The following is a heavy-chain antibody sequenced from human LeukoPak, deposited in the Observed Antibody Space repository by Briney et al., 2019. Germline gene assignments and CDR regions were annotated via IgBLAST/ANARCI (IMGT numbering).Heavy chain of an antibody. D-gene: IGHD3-10*02. CDR1: GFSFSSYE. Sequence: GGSLRLSCAASGFSFSSYEMNWVRQPPGKGLEWVSYISSSGSTIYYADSVKGRFTTSRDNAKNSLYLQMNSLRAEDTAVYYCAELGITMIGGVWGKGTTVTISS. CDR2: ISSSGSTI. V-gene: IGHV3-48*03. J-gene: IGHJ6*04. CDR3: AELGITMIGGV.